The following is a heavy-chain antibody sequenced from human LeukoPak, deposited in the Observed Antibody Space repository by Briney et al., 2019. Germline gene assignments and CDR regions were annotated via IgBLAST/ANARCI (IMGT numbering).Heavy chain of an antibody. CDR1: GGSVSSYN. CDR2: IYTTGST. V-gene: IGHV4-4*07. CDR3: ARASGYNQYYYGMDV. Sequence: PSETLSLTCTVSGGSVSSYNWGWIRQPAGKGLEWIGRIYTTGSTSYNPSLKSRVTMSVDTSKKQFSLKLSSVTAADTAMYYCARASGYNQYYYGMDVWGQGTAVTVSS. D-gene: IGHD6-25*01. J-gene: IGHJ6*02.